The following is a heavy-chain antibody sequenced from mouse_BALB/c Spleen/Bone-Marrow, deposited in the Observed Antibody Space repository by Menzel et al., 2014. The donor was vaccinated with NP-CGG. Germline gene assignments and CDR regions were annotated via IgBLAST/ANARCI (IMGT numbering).Heavy chain of an antibody. CDR1: GYTFTSYW. J-gene: IGHJ1*01. Sequence: DLVKPGASVKLSCKASGYTFTSYWINWIKQRPGQGLEWIGRIAPGSGSTYYNEMFKGKATLTVDTSSSTAYIQLSSLSSEDSAVYFCARTYFDVWGAGTTVTVSS. CDR3: ARTYFDV. V-gene: IGHV1S41*01. CDR2: IAPGSGST.